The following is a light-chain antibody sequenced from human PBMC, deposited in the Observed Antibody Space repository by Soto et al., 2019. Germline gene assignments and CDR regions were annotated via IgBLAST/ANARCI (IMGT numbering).Light chain of an antibody. J-gene: IGKJ1*01. Sequence: EIVMTQSPATLSVSPGETATLSCTASQSVRSNLAWLQLRPGQAPRLLISGASTRATGIPARFSGRGSGTEFTLTSISLQSEDSAFYYCQQYNIWPRPFGQGTKVEIK. CDR2: GAS. CDR3: QQYNIWPRP. V-gene: IGKV3-15*01. CDR1: QSVRSN.